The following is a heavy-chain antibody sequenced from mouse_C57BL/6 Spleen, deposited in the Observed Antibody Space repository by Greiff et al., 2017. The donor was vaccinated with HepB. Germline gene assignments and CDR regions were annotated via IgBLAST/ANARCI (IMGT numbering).Heavy chain of an antibody. V-gene: IGHV1-50*01. CDR3: ARKDYGSSYCWYFDV. D-gene: IGHD1-1*01. Sequence: VQLQQPGAELVKPGASVKLSCKASGYTFTSYWMQWVKQRPGQGLEWIGEIDPSDSYTNYNQKFKGKATLTVDTSSSTAYMQLSSLTSEDSAVYYCARKDYGSSYCWYFDVWGTGTTVTVSS. CDR1: GYTFTSYW. CDR2: IDPSDSYT. J-gene: IGHJ1*03.